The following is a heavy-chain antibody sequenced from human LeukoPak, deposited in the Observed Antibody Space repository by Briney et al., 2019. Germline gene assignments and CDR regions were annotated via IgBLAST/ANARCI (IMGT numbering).Heavy chain of an antibody. CDR2: INDNGAGT. CDR3: AKGFRTGVGPYMGYHYYMDV. V-gene: IGHV3-23*01. Sequence: GGSLRLSCAASGFTFSSYAMSWVRQAPGKGLKWVSTINDNGAGTYYADSVKGRSTISRDNSYNTVSLQMNSLRDEDTGVYYCAKGFRTGVGPYMGYHYYMDVWGKGATVTVSS. J-gene: IGHJ6*03. D-gene: IGHD3-16*01. CDR1: GFTFSSYA.